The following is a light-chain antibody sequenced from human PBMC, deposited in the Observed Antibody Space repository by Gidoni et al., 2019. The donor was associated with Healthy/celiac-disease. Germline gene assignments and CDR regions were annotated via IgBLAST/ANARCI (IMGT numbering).Light chain of an antibody. Sequence: AIQMTQSPSSLSASVGDRVTITCRASKGIRNDLGWYQQKPGKAPKLLIYAASSLQSGVPPRFSGSGSGTDFTLTISSLQPEDFATYYCLQDYNYPRTFGQGTKVEIK. J-gene: IGKJ1*01. CDR1: KGIRND. CDR2: AAS. CDR3: LQDYNYPRT. V-gene: IGKV1-6*01.